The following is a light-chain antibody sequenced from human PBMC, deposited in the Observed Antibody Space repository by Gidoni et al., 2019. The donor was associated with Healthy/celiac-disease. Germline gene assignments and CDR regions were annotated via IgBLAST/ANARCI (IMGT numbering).Light chain of an antibody. Sequence: EIVMTQSPATLSVSPGERATLSCRASQSVSSNLAWYQQKPGQAPRLLLYGASTRATGIPARFSGSGSGTELTLTTSSLKSEDFAVNYCKQYNNWPYTFGQGTKLRSN. J-gene: IGKJ2*01. CDR2: GAS. V-gene: IGKV3-15*01. CDR3: KQYNNWPYT. CDR1: QSVSSN.